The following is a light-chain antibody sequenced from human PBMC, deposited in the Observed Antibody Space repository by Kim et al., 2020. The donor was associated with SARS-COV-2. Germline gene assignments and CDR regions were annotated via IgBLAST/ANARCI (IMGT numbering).Light chain of an antibody. CDR1: SNNVGNQG. J-gene: IGLJ1*01. CDR2: RNN. CDR3: SAWDSSLSAWV. Sequence: QAGLTQPPSVSKGLRQTATLTCTGNSNNVGNQGAAWLQQHQGHPPKLLSYRNNNRPSGISERLPASRSGNTASMTITGLQPEDEADYYCSAWDSSLSAWVFGTGTKVTVL. V-gene: IGLV10-54*01.